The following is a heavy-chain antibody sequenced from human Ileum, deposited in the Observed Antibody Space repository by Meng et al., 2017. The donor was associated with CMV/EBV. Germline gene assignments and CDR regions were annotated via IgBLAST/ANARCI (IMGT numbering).Heavy chain of an antibody. D-gene: IGHD7-27*01. V-gene: IGHV4-39*06. CDR3: ARDRNWGSWFDP. CDR1: GVLISRSRDD. J-gene: IGHJ5*02. CDR2: IYYMGST. Sequence: RLQVQGSGPGLVKPSETLALSCSVSGVLISRSRDDWGWIRQSPGKGLEWIGSIYYMGSTYYNPSLKSRVTISVDTSNNQFSLNLESVTAADTATYYCARDRNWGSWFDPWGQGTLVTVSS.